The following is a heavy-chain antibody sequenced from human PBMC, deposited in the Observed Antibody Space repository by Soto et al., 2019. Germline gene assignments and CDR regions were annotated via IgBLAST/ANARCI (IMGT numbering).Heavy chain of an antibody. CDR1: GYTFTSYG. V-gene: IGHV1-18*01. CDR2: ISAYNGNT. Sequence: ASVKVSCKASGYTFTSYGISWLRQAPGQGLEWMVWISAYNGNTNYAQKLQGRVPMTTDTSTSTAYKERRSLRSDDTAVYYCARDRGYYDFWRGYPRNFDYWGQGTLVTSPQ. J-gene: IGHJ4*02. CDR3: ARDRGYYDFWRGYPRNFDY. D-gene: IGHD3-3*01.